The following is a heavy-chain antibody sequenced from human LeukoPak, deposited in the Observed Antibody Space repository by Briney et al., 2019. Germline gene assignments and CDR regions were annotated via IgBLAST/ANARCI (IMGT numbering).Heavy chain of an antibody. D-gene: IGHD3-10*01. CDR2: INPNRGCT. CDR3: ANTYGSGSYYKGGFDR. Sequence: GASVKVSCKASGYTFIDYYIHWVRQAPGQGLEWMGWINPNRGCTNYAQHFQGRVTMTRDTSIRTAYMELSRRRSDGTAVYSCANTYGSGSYYKGGFDRWGQETLVTVSS. V-gene: IGHV1-2*02. J-gene: IGHJ5*02. CDR1: GYTFIDYY.